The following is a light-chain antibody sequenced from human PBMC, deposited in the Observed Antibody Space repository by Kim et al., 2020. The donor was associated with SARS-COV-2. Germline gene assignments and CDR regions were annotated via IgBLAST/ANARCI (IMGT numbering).Light chain of an antibody. CDR1: QGISSY. CDR2: AAS. J-gene: IGKJ1*01. CDR3: QQLHTTPLT. Sequence: DILLTQSPSSLSASVGDRVTITCRASQGISSYLAWYQQKPGNAPKLFIYAASSLLSGVPSRFSGSGSGTDFTLTITSLQPEDFATYSCQQLHTTPLTFGHGTKVDIK. V-gene: IGKV1-39*01.